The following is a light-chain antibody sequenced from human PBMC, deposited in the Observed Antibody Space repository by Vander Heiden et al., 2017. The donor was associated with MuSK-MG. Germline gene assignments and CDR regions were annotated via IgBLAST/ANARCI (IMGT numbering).Light chain of an antibody. CDR3: QQYHPWPRT. CDR1: QSVGSN. Sequence: ETDMTQSPATLAVSPRERAAPSCRASQSVGSNLVWYQQQPGQAPRLLIYGASTRATGIPARFSGSGSGTEFTLTISSLQSEDFAVYYCQQYHPWPRTFGRGTMVEIK. J-gene: IGKJ1*01. V-gene: IGKV3D-15*01. CDR2: GAS.